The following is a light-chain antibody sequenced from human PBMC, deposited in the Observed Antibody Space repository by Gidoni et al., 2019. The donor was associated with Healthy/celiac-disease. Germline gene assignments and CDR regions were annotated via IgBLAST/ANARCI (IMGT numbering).Light chain of an antibody. CDR2: GTR. J-gene: IGLJ2*01. CDR3: QSYDSSLSVVV. Sequence: QSVLTQPPSGSGAPGQRVTSSCTGSSSNSGAGYDVQWYKQLPGTAPKLLISGTRNRPSGVPDRFSGSKSGTSASLCITGLQAEDEADYYCQSYDSSLSVVVFGGGTKLTVL. V-gene: IGLV1-40*01. CDR1: SSNSGAGYD.